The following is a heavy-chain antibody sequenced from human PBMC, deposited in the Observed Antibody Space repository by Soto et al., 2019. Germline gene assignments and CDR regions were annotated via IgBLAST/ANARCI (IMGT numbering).Heavy chain of an antibody. CDR2: IWYDESNK. V-gene: IGHV3-33*01. J-gene: IGHJ3*02. CDR3: ARDRGDALDI. Sequence: GGSLRLSCAASGFTFITYNMHWVRQAPGKGLEWVAVIWYDESNKYYVDSVKGRFTISRDNSKNTLYLQMNSLRAEDSAVYYCARDRGDALDIWGQGTMVTVSS. CDR1: GFTFITYN.